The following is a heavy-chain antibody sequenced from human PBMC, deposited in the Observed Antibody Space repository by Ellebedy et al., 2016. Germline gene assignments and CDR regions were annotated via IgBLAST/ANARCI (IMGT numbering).Heavy chain of an antibody. Sequence: GESLKISXAASGFTFSNAWMSWVRQAPGKGLEWVGRIKSKTDGGTTDYAAPVKGRFTISRDDSKNTLYLQMNSLKTEDTAVYYCTTDPIAVAVYGEEYAFDIWGQGTMVTVSS. J-gene: IGHJ3*02. CDR1: GFTFSNAW. CDR3: TTDPIAVAVYGEEYAFDI. CDR2: IKSKTDGGTT. V-gene: IGHV3-15*01. D-gene: IGHD6-19*01.